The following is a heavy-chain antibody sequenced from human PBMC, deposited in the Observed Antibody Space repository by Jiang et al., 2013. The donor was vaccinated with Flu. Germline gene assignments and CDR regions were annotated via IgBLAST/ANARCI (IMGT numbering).Heavy chain of an antibody. J-gene: IGHJ4*02. V-gene: IGHV3-73*01. Sequence: VQLLESGGGLVQPGGSLKLSCAASGFTFSGSAMHWVRQASGKGLEWVGRIRSKANSYATAYAASVKGRFTISRDDSKNTAYLQMNSLKTEDTAVYYCTTGVSGSSPPIFDYWGQGTLVTVSS. CDR1: GFTFSGSA. CDR2: IRSKANSYAT. CDR3: TTGVSGSSPPIFDY. D-gene: IGHD5-12*01.